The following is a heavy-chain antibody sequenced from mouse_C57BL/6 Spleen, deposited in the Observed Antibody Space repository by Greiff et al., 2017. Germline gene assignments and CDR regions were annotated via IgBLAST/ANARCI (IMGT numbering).Heavy chain of an antibody. Sequence: QVQLQQSGPELVKPGASVKISCKASGYAFSSSWMNWVKQRPGKGLEWIGRIYPGDGDTNYNGKFKGKATLTADKSSSTAYMQLSSLTSEDSAVYFCARRVGGGPYYFDYWGQGTTLTVSS. V-gene: IGHV1-82*01. CDR2: IYPGDGDT. D-gene: IGHD1-1*02. CDR3: ARRVGGGPYYFDY. CDR1: GYAFSSSW. J-gene: IGHJ2*01.